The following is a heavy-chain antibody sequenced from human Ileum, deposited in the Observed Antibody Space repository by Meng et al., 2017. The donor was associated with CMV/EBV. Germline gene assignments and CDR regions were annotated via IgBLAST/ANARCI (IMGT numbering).Heavy chain of an antibody. V-gene: IGHV3-20*04. J-gene: IGHJ6*02. D-gene: IGHD2/OR15-2a*01. Sequence: SLSCAASGFTFDDYGMSWVRQAPGKGLEWVSGINWNGGSTAYADSVKGRFTISRDNAKNSLYLQMISLRAEDTALYYCARDFSFYSLDVWGQGTTVTVSS. CDR2: INWNGGST. CDR1: GFTFDDYG. CDR3: ARDFSFYSLDV.